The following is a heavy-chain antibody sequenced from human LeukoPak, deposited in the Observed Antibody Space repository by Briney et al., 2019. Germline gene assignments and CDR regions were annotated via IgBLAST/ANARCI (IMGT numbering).Heavy chain of an antibody. Sequence: GGSLRLSCAASGFTFSSYGMHWVRQAPGKGLEGVAVIWYDGSNKYYADSVRGRFTISRDNSKNTVYLQINSLRAEDTAVYYCGTDRGYSGSYEIEIDYWGQGTLVTVSS. CDR1: GFTFSSYG. V-gene: IGHV3-33*01. J-gene: IGHJ4*02. D-gene: IGHD1-26*01. CDR3: GTDRGYSGSYEIEIDY. CDR2: IWYDGSNK.